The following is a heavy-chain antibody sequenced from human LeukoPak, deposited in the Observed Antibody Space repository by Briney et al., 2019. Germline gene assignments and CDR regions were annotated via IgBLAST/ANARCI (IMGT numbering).Heavy chain of an antibody. J-gene: IGHJ4*02. D-gene: IGHD6-19*01. CDR3: VLGSGWLDY. CDR2: IYYSGTT. V-gene: IGHV4-59*03. Sequence: SETLSLTCTVSGASITSHSWTWIRQPPGKGLEWIGYIYYSGTTNYNPSLKSRVTISRDTSKNQFSLKVTSVTAADTALYYCVLGSGWLDYWGQGTLVTASS. CDR1: GASITSHS.